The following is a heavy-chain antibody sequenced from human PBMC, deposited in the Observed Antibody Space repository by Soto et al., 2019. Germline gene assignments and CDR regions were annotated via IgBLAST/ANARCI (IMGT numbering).Heavy chain of an antibody. Sequence: QVQLMQSGAEVKKPGASVKVSCKASGDTFTDYYIHWVRQAPGQGLEWMGTVNPSGGHTTYAQHFLGRVTMTMETSTRTLYMELTSLTSDDTAIYYCARGGHVVVVTAALDYWGQGTLVTVSS. D-gene: IGHD2-21*02. V-gene: IGHV1-46*01. CDR1: GDTFTDYY. J-gene: IGHJ4*02. CDR3: ARGGHVVVVTAALDY. CDR2: VNPSGGHT.